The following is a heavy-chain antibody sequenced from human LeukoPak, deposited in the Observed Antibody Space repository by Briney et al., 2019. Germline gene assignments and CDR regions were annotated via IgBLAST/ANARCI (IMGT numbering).Heavy chain of an antibody. CDR2: MNPNSGNK. J-gene: IGHJ4*02. D-gene: IGHD3-22*01. CDR3: ARDRWTYYYDSSGYYYGY. CDR1: GYTFTSYV. V-gene: IGHV1-8*01. Sequence: ASVKVSCKASGYTFTSYVINWVRQATGQGLEWMGWMNPNSGNKGYPQKFQGRVTMTRNTSISTAYMELSSLRSEDTAVYYCARDRWTYYYDSSGYYYGYWGQGTLVTVSS.